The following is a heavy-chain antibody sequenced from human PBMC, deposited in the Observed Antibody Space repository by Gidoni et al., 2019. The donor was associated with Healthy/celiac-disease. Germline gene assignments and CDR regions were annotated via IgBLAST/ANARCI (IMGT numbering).Heavy chain of an antibody. CDR3: ARDQAVKWELRYAFDI. Sequence: QVQLVESGGGVVQPGRSLRLSCAASGFPFSRYAMHWVRQAPGKGLEWVAVISDDGSNKYYADSVKGRVNISRDNSKNTLYLQMNSLRAEDTAVYYWARDQAVKWELRYAFDIWGQGTMVTVSS. CDR2: ISDDGSNK. D-gene: IGHD1-26*01. V-gene: IGHV3-30-3*01. J-gene: IGHJ3*02. CDR1: GFPFSRYA.